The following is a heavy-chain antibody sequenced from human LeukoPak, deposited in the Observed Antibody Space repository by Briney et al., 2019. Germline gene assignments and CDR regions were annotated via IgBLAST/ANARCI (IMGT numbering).Heavy chain of an antibody. D-gene: IGHD2-15*01. Sequence: PSETLSLTCGVYGGSFSGYYWSWIRQPPGKGLEWIGEINHSGSTNYNPSLKSRVTISLDTSNNQLSLKLSSVTDADTAVYYCAREPGYCSGGRCYGGWFDPWGQGTLVTVSS. CDR1: GGSFSGYY. CDR2: INHSGST. CDR3: AREPGYCSGGRCYGGWFDP. J-gene: IGHJ5*02. V-gene: IGHV4-34*01.